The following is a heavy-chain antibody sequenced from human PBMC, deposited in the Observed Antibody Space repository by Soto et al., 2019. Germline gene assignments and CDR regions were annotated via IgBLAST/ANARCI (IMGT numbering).Heavy chain of an antibody. J-gene: IGHJ6*03. CDR2: IWYDGSNK. Sequence: GGSLRLSCAASGFTFSSYGMHWVRQAPGKGLEWVAVIWYDGSNKYYADSVKGRFTISRDNSKNTLYLQMNSLRAEDTAVYYCARDRSSGYDYYYYYYMDVWGKGTTVTVSS. D-gene: IGHD5-12*01. V-gene: IGHV3-33*01. CDR3: ARDRSSGYDYYYYYYMDV. CDR1: GFTFSSYG.